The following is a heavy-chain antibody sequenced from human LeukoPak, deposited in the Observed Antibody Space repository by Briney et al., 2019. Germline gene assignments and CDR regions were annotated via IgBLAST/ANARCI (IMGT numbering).Heavy chain of an antibody. V-gene: IGHV3-11*04. CDR1: GFTFSDYY. J-gene: IGHJ5*02. Sequence: AGGSLRLFCAASGFTFSDYYMSWIRQAPGKGLEWVSYISSSGSTIYYADSVKGRFTISRDNAKNSLYLKMNSLRAEDTAVYYCARERRGYCSSTSCSWFDPWGQGTLVTFSS. D-gene: IGHD2-2*01. CDR2: ISSSGSTI. CDR3: ARERRGYCSSTSCSWFDP.